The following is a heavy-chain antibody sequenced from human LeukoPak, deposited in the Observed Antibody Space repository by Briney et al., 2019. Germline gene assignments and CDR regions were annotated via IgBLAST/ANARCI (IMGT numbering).Heavy chain of an antibody. CDR3: ARGALFGYSSSWYLGAFDI. CDR2: IIPIFGTA. V-gene: IGHV1-69*05. D-gene: IGHD6-13*01. Sequence: SVKVSRKASGGTFSSYAISWVRQAPGQGLEWMGGIIPIFGTANYAQKFQGRVTITTDESTSTAYMELSSLRSEDTAVYYCARGALFGYSSSWYLGAFDIWGQGTMVTVSS. J-gene: IGHJ3*02. CDR1: GGTFSSYA.